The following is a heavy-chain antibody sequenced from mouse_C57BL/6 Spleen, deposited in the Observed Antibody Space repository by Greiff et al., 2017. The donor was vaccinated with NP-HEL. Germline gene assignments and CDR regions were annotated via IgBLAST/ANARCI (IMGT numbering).Heavy chain of an antibody. D-gene: IGHD2-2*01. V-gene: IGHV1-52*01. J-gene: IGHJ2*01. CDR2: IDPSDSET. Sequence: QVQLQQPGAELVRPGSSVKLSCKASGYTFTSYWMHWVKQRPIQGLEWIGNIDPSDSETHYNQKFKDKATLTVDKSSSTAYMQLSSLTSEDSAAYYCARLVYGYDVDFDYWGQGTTLTVSS. CDR1: GYTFTSYW. CDR3: ARLVYGYDVDFDY.